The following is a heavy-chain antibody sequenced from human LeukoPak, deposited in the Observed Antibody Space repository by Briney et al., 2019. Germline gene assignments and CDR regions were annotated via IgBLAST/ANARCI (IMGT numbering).Heavy chain of an antibody. V-gene: IGHV1-2*02. D-gene: IGHD5-18*01. CDR2: INPNTGDT. CDR3: ARGGKSRYSYGLYNWFDP. Sequence: ASVKVSCKASGCTFTAYYMHWVRQAPGQGLEWVGWINPNTGDTNSAERFQGRVTMTRDSSISTAYLELSRLTSDDTAVYYCARGGKSRYSYGLYNWFDPWGQGTLVTVSS. CDR1: GCTFTAYY. J-gene: IGHJ5*02.